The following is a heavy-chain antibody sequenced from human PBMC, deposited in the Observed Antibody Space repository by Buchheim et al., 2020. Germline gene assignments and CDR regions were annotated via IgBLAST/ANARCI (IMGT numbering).Heavy chain of an antibody. J-gene: IGHJ6*02. Sequence: QVQLVQSGAEVKKPGSSVKVSCKASGGTFSSYAISWVRQAPGQGLEWMGGIIPIFGTANYAQKFKGGVTITADESTSTADMELSSLRSEDTAVYYCAREISGSPLTYYYYGMDVWGQGTT. V-gene: IGHV1-69*01. CDR1: GGTFSSYA. D-gene: IGHD3-10*01. CDR2: IIPIFGTA. CDR3: AREISGSPLTYYYYGMDV.